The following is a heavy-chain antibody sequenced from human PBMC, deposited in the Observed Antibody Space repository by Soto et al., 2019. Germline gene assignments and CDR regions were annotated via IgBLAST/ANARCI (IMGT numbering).Heavy chain of an antibody. CDR2: ISSSGSA. V-gene: IGHV4-59*01. Sequence: PSETLSLTCTVSGGSISNYYWSWVRQSPEKGLEWIGYISSSGSAIYNPSLKSRFTMSVDMSKNQFSLRLISVTTADTAVYYCARAADPTYSNYLFNYWGQGALVTVSS. J-gene: IGHJ4*01. CDR1: GGSISNYY. CDR3: ARAADPTYSNYLFNY. D-gene: IGHD4-4*01.